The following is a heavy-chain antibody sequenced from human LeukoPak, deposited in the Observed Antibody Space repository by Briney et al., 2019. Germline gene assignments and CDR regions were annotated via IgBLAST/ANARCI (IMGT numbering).Heavy chain of an antibody. CDR3: ARYSYSGRYFDAFDI. D-gene: IGHD1-26*01. J-gene: IGHJ3*02. CDR2: IKQDGSEK. CDR1: GFTFRNYW. Sequence: GGSLRLSCAASGFTFRNYWMSWVRQAPGKGLEWVANIKQDGSEKYYVDSVKGRFTISRDNAKNSLYLQMNSLRAEDTALYYCARYSYSGRYFDAFDIWGQGTMVTVSS. V-gene: IGHV3-7*01.